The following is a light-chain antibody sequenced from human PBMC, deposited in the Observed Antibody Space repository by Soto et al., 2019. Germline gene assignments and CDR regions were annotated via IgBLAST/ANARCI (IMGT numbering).Light chain of an antibody. CDR1: NTDVGQDKS. J-gene: IGLJ1*01. V-gene: IGLV2-23*02. CDR2: DVT. CDR3: CSYAGYSTYV. Sequence: QSVLTQPASVSGSRGQSIIISCVGRNTDVGQDKSVSWYQQGPGKAPKLMIYDVTKRPSGLSNRFSGSKSGNTASLTISGLQADDEGDYYCCSYAGYSTYVFGTGIKVSVL.